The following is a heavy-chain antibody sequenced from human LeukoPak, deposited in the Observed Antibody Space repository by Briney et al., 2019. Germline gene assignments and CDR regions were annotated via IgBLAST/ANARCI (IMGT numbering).Heavy chain of an antibody. CDR3: ARGSAGWFGELFDY. J-gene: IGHJ4*02. V-gene: IGHV4-59*01. CDR2: IYHSGST. D-gene: IGHD3-10*01. CDR1: GGSISSYY. Sequence: SETLSLTCTVPGGSISSYYWSWIRQPPGKGLEWFGHIYHSGSTNYNPSLNSRITLSVATSKNQCSLKLSSVTAADSAVYYCARGSAGWFGELFDYWGQGTLVTVSS.